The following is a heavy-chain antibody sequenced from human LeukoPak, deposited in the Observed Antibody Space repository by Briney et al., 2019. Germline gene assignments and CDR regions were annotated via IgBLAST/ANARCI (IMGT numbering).Heavy chain of an antibody. CDR3: LTIVETPIDAFDI. D-gene: IGHD4-23*01. V-gene: IGHV3-74*01. CDR1: GFTFSKYW. Sequence: GGSLRLSCAASGFTFSKYWLHWVRQPPGRGLVWLARINPDDKSTSYADSVKGRFTISIDDAKEMLFLQMNSLTAEDTAVYYCLTIVETPIDAFDIWGQGAMVTVSS. J-gene: IGHJ3*02. CDR2: INPDDKST.